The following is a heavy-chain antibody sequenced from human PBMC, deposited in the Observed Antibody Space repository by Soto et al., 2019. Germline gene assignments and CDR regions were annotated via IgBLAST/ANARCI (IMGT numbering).Heavy chain of an antibody. CDR1: GYSFTSYW. Sequence: PGESLKISCKGSGYSFTSYWIGWVRQMPGKGLEWMGNIYPGDSDTRYSPSFQGQVTISADKSISTAYLQWSSLKASDTAMYYCARQTYDYIWGSYRNGGAFDIWGQGTMVTVSS. CDR3: ARQTYDYIWGSYRNGGAFDI. CDR2: IYPGDSDT. D-gene: IGHD3-16*02. V-gene: IGHV5-51*01. J-gene: IGHJ3*02.